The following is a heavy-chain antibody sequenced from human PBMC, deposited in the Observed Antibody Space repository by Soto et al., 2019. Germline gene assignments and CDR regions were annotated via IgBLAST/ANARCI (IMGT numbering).Heavy chain of an antibody. D-gene: IGHD6-19*01. CDR2: IIPIFGTA. V-gene: IGHV1-69*13. J-gene: IGHJ4*02. CDR3: ARDEVLIAVAGLTSYYFDY. Sequence: ASVKVSCKVSGGTFSSYAISWVRQAPGQGLEWMGGIIPIFGTANYAQKFQGRVTITADESTSTAYMELSSLRSEDTAVYYCARDEVLIAVAGLTSYYFDYWGQGTLVTVSS. CDR1: GGTFSSYA.